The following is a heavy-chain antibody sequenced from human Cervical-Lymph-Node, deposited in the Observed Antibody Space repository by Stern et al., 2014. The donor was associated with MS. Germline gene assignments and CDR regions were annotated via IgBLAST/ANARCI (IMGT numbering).Heavy chain of an antibody. CDR1: GGSITNRDY. CDR2: VYYSGIT. D-gene: IGHD4-11*01. Sequence: QVQLQESGPGLVKPSETLSLTCTVSGGSITNRDYWGWIRQSPGKGLEWIGSVYYSGITYYRPSLKSRAPIPIDTSRNHFFLSLTSVTATDTAVYFCARGVTAVTNYVPNWCFDLWGRGTLVTVSS. V-gene: IGHV4-39*02. CDR3: ARGVTAVTNYVPNWCFDL. J-gene: IGHJ2*01.